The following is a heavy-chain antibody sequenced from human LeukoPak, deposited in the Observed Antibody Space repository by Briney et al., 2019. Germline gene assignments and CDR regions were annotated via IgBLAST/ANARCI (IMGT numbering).Heavy chain of an antibody. V-gene: IGHV7-4-1*02. CDR3: ARFGELYNMGWFDP. CDR2: INTNTGNP. CDR1: GHTFTSYA. D-gene: IGHD3-10*01. J-gene: IGHJ5*02. Sequence: ASVKVSCKASGHTFTSYAMNWVRQAPGQGLEWMGWINTNTGNPTYAQGFTGRFVFSLDTSVSTAYLQISSLKAEDTAVYYCARFGELYNMGWFDPWGQGTLVTVSS.